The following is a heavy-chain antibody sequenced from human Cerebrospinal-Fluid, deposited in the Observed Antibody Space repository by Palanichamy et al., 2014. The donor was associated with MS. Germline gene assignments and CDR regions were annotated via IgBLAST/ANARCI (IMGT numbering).Heavy chain of an antibody. CDR3: ARRAYGGKGMRDNFDI. V-gene: IGHV1-69*06. D-gene: IGHD4-23*01. CDR1: GGTFSGDS. CDR2: IIPVFATP. J-gene: IGHJ3*02. Sequence: QMQLVQSGAEVKKPGSSVKVSCKASGGTFSGDSIDWVRQAPGQGLEWMGGIIPVFATPKYAKRFQGRVTITADKSTSTASLELTTLTSDDTAVYYCARRAYGGKGMRDNFDIWGQGTMVTVS.